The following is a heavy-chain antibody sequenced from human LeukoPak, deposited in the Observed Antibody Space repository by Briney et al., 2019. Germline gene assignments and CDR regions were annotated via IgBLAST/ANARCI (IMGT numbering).Heavy chain of an antibody. CDR3: TKDPNGDYIGAFDP. Sequence: GGSLRLSCAASGFTFSSYSMNWVRQAPGKGLEWVSSISSSSSYIYYTDSVKGRFTISRDNAKNTLYLQMNSLRADDTAIYYCTKDPNGDYIGAFDPWGQGTLVTVSS. D-gene: IGHD4-17*01. CDR1: GFTFSSYS. V-gene: IGHV3-21*04. J-gene: IGHJ5*02. CDR2: ISSSSSYI.